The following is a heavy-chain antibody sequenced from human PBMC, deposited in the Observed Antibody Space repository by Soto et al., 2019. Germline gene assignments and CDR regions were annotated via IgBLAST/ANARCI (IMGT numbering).Heavy chain of an antibody. Sequence: GGSLRLSCAASGFTFSSYGMHWVRQAPGKGLEWVAVISYDGSNKYYADSVKGRFTISRDNSKNTLYLQMNSLRAEDTAVYYCANWFDPWGQGTLVTVSS. CDR2: ISYDGSNK. CDR1: GFTFSSYG. CDR3: ANWFDP. J-gene: IGHJ5*02. V-gene: IGHV3-30*18.